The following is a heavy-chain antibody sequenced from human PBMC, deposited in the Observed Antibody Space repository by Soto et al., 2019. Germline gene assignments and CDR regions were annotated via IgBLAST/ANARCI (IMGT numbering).Heavy chain of an antibody. J-gene: IGHJ4*02. Sequence: SETLSLTCIVSGGSMSEYFWSWIRRSPGKGLEWIGYIYYLGSTDYNPSLKSRVTISVDTSKRQFSLRLTSVTAADTAVYCCARDGYDGSGSPYPAYWGPGTQVTVSS. CDR3: ARDGYDGSGSPYPAY. V-gene: IGHV4-59*01. CDR2: IYYLGST. D-gene: IGHD3-10*01. CDR1: GGSMSEYF.